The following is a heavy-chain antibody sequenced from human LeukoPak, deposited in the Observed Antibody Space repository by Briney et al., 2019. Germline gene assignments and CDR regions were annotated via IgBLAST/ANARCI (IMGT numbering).Heavy chain of an antibody. CDR2: ISSTSTYI. J-gene: IGHJ4*02. D-gene: IGHD5-18*01. CDR3: ARDGPYSYDFDH. CDR1: GFTFRTYS. Sequence: PGGSLRLSCAASGFTFRTYSMNWVRQAPGKGLEWVSSISSTSTYIYYADSVKGRFTISRDNAKNSLYLQMNSLRAEDTAVYYCARDGPYSYDFDHWGQGTLVTVSS. V-gene: IGHV3-21*01.